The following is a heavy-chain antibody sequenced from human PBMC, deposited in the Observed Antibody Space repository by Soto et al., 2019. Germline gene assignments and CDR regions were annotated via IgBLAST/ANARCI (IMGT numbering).Heavy chain of an antibody. CDR3: AFWSGYSRGAFDI. D-gene: IGHD3-3*01. J-gene: IGHJ3*02. CDR2: ISAGNGNT. Sequence: ASVKVSCKASGYTFTSYAMHWVRQAPGQRLEWMGWISAGNGNTKYSQKFQGRVTITRDTSASTAYMELSSLRSEDTAVYYCAFWSGYSRGAFDIWGQGTMVTVSS. CDR1: GYTFTSYA. V-gene: IGHV1-3*01.